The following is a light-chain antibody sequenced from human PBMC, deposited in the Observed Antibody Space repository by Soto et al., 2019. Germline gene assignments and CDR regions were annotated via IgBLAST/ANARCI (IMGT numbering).Light chain of an antibody. Sequence: QSALTQPRSVSGSPGQSVTITCTGTSSDVGTYNYVSWYQQHPGKAPKVIIYDVSKRPSGVPDRFSGSKSGNTASLTISGLQAEDEADYYCCSYAGSYTFDVVFGGGTKLTVL. V-gene: IGLV2-11*01. J-gene: IGLJ2*01. CDR3: CSYAGSYTFDVV. CDR2: DVS. CDR1: SSDVGTYNY.